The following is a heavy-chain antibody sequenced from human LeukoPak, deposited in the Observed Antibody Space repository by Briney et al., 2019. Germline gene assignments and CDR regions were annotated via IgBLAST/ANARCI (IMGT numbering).Heavy chain of an antibody. CDR1: GYSISSGYY. V-gene: IGHV4-38-2*02. Sequence: SETLSLTCTVSGYSISSGYYWGWIRQPPGRGLEWIGSIYHSGSTYYNPSLKSRVTISVDTSKNQFSLKLSSVTAADTAVYYCARDLTGGSSWYQYYFDYWGQGTLVTVSS. CDR2: IYHSGST. J-gene: IGHJ4*02. CDR3: ARDLTGGSSWYQYYFDY. D-gene: IGHD6-13*01.